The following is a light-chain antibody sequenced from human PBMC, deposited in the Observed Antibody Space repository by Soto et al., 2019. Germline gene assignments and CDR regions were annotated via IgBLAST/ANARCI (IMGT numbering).Light chain of an antibody. V-gene: IGLV1-40*01. Sequence: QSVLTQPPSVAGAPGQRVTISCTGSSSNIGAGYDVHWYRQLPGTAPKLLMFGNTNRPSGVHGRFSGSKSGTSASLAITGLQAEDEADYFCQSYDTSLSAWVFGGGTKLNVL. CDR2: GNT. CDR1: SSNIGAGYD. CDR3: QSYDTSLSAWV. J-gene: IGLJ3*02.